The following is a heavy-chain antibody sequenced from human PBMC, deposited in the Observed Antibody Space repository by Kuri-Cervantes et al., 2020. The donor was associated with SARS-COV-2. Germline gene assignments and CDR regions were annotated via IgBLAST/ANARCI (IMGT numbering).Heavy chain of an antibody. V-gene: IGHV3-48*03. D-gene: IGHD5-24*01. CDR2: ISGSGGST. CDR3: ARGNGYNYNFDY. Sequence: GESLKISCAASGFTFSSYEMNWVRQAPGKGLEWVSAISGSGGSTYYADSVKGRFTISRDNAKNSLYLQMNSLRAEDTAVYYCARGNGYNYNFDYWGQGTLVTVSS. J-gene: IGHJ4*02. CDR1: GFTFSSYE.